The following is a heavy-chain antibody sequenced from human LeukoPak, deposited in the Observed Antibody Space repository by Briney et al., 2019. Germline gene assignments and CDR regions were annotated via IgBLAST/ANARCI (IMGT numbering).Heavy chain of an antibody. V-gene: IGHV3-21*01. CDR2: ISSSSSYI. J-gene: IGHJ4*02. D-gene: IGHD2-15*01. CDR1: GFTFSSYW. Sequence: GGSLRLSCAASGFTFSSYWMSWVRQAPGKGLEWVSSISSSSSYIYYADSVKGRFTISRDNAKNSLYLQMNSLRAEDTAVYYCARGRARLGGYDWEIPYCSGGSCYDYFDYWGQGTLVTVSS. CDR3: ARGRARLGGYDWEIPYCSGGSCYDYFDY.